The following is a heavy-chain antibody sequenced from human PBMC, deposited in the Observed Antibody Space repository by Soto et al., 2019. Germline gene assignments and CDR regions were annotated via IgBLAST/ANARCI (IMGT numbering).Heavy chain of an antibody. V-gene: IGHV3-48*03. CDR2: ISGSGSTI. J-gene: IGHJ3*02. CDR3: AREERIPPFDI. CDR1: GFTFSSYE. Sequence: GGSLRLSCAASGFTFSSYEMNWVRQAPGKGLEWVSYISGSGSTIYYADSVKGRFTISRDNAKNSLYLQMNSLRAEDTAVYYCAREERIPPFDIWGQGTMVTVSS. D-gene: IGHD1-1*01.